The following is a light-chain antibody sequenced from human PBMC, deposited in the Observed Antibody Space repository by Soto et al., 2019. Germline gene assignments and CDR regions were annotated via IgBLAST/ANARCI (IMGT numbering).Light chain of an antibody. CDR3: SSYTSSITL. Sequence: QSVLTQPASVSGSPGQSITISCTGTSSDVGGYNYVSWYQQHPGKAPKVMIYDVSNRPAGVSNRFSGSKSGNTASLTISGLQAEDEADYYCSSYTSSITLFGGGTKLTVL. V-gene: IGLV2-14*03. CDR1: SSDVGGYNY. CDR2: DVS. J-gene: IGLJ3*02.